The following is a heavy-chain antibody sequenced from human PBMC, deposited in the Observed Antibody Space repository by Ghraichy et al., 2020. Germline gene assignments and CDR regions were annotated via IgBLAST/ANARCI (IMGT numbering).Heavy chain of an antibody. CDR2: ISGGGVVT. J-gene: IGHJ4*02. D-gene: IGHD3-10*01. CDR3: AKDLGGEGSFYNERFDH. V-gene: IGHV3-23*01. CDR1: GFTFSSYA. Sequence: GGSLRLSCAASGFTFSSYAMSWVRQAPGRGLEWVSAISGGGVVTKYADSVKGRFTISRDNSKNTLYLQMNSLRAEDTALYYCAKDLGGEGSFYNERFDHWGQGTLVAVSS.